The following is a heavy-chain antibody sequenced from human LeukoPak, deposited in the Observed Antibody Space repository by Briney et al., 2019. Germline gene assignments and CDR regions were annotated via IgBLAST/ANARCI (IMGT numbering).Heavy chain of an antibody. V-gene: IGHV4-4*07. D-gene: IGHD2-21*02. CDR1: GASISNYY. CDR2: IYSSGNT. J-gene: IGHJ4*02. CDR3: ARARGGGGSYGHFDC. Sequence: SETLSLTCTVSGASISNYYWTWIRQPAGEGLEWIGRIYSSGNTNYNPSLKSRVTMSLDTSKNQLSLRLSSVTAADTAVYYCARARGGGGSYGHFDCWGQGTLVTVSS.